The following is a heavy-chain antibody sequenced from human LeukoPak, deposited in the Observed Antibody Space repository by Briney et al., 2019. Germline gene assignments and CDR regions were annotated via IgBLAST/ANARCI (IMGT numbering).Heavy chain of an antibody. D-gene: IGHD2-2*01. CDR1: GFTFSSYA. CDR2: ISGSGGST. Sequence: GGSLRLSCAASGFTFSSYAMSWVRQAPGKGLEWVSAISGSGGSTYYADSVKGRFTISRNNSKNTLYLQINSLRAEDTAVYYCAKPWGVVVVPAASAPIDYWGQGTLVTVSS. J-gene: IGHJ4*02. CDR3: AKPWGVVVVPAASAPIDY. V-gene: IGHV3-23*01.